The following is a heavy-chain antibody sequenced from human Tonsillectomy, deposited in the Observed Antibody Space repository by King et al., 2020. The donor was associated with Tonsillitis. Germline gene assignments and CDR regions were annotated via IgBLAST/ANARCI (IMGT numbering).Heavy chain of an antibody. V-gene: IGHV3-23*04. D-gene: IGHD3-22*01. CDR3: ATLGADRDSSGYRYYFEY. CDR1: GFTFSSYA. CDR2: ISGDGENT. Sequence: VQLVESGGRLVQPGGSLRLSCSASGFTFSSYAMSWVRQAPGKGLDWVSVISGDGENTYYADSVKGRFTISRDNSKNTLYLQMNSQRVEDTAVYFCATLGADRDSSGYRYYFEYWGQGTLVTVSS. J-gene: IGHJ4*02.